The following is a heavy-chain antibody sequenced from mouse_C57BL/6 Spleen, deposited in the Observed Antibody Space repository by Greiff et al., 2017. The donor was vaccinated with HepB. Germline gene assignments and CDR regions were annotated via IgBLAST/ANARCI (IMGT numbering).Heavy chain of an antibody. Sequence: QVQLQQSGAELMKPGASVKLSCKATGYTFTGYWIEWVKQRPGHGLEWIGEILPGSGSTNYNEKFKGKATFTADTSSNTAYMQRSSLTTEDSAIYYCARPLYYGSSWYAMDYWGQGTSVTVSS. V-gene: IGHV1-9*01. CDR3: ARPLYYGSSWYAMDY. CDR2: ILPGSGST. J-gene: IGHJ4*01. D-gene: IGHD1-1*01. CDR1: GYTFTGYW.